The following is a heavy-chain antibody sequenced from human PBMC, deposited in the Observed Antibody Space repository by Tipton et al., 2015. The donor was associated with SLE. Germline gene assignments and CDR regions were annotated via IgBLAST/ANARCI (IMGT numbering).Heavy chain of an antibody. CDR3: ARWDYSGSYDAFDI. CDR2: IYYSGST. Sequence: LRLTCTVSGGSISSSSYYWGWIRQPPGKGLEWIGSIYYSGSTYYNPSLTSRVTISVDTSKNQFSLKLSAVTAADTAVYYCARWDYSGSYDAFDIWGQGTMVTLSS. V-gene: IGHV4-39*07. J-gene: IGHJ3*02. D-gene: IGHD1-26*01. CDR1: GGSISSSSYY.